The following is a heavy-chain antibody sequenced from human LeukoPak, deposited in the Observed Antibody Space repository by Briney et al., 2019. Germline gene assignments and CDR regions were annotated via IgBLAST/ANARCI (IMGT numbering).Heavy chain of an antibody. CDR1: GYTFTGYY. D-gene: IGHD2-15*01. V-gene: IGHV1-2*04. CDR2: INPNSGGT. J-gene: IGHJ3*02. CDR3: ARGGYCSGGSCYFFFDI. Sequence: ASVKVSCKASGYTFTGYYMHWVRQAPGQGLEWMGWINPNSGGTNYAQKFQGWVTMTRDTSISPAYMELSRLRSDDTAVYYCARGGYCSGGSCYFFFDIWGQGTMVTVSS.